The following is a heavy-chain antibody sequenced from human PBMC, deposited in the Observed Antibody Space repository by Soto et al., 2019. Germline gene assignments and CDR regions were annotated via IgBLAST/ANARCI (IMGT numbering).Heavy chain of an antibody. CDR1: GFTFSSYG. Sequence: QVQLVESGGGVVQPGRSLRLSCAASGFTFSSYGMHWVRQAPGKGLEWVAVISYDGSNKYYADSVKGRFTISRDNSKNTLYLQMNSLRAEDTAVYYCAIRTDHFDYWGQGTLVTFSS. V-gene: IGHV3-30*03. J-gene: IGHJ4*02. CDR3: AIRTDHFDY. D-gene: IGHD3-10*01. CDR2: ISYDGSNK.